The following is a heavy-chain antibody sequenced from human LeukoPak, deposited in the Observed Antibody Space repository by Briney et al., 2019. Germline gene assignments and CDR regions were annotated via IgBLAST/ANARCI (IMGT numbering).Heavy chain of an antibody. CDR2: IYYSGST. D-gene: IGHD3-9*01. V-gene: IGHV4-59*01. J-gene: IGHJ4*02. CDR3: ARSKDILTGYCFDY. CDR1: GGSIGSYY. Sequence: SETLSLTCTVSGGSIGSYYWSWIRQPPGKGLEWIGYIYYSGSTNYNPSLKSRVTISVDTSKNQFSLKLSSVTAADTAVYYCARSKDILTGYCFDYWGQGTLVTVSS.